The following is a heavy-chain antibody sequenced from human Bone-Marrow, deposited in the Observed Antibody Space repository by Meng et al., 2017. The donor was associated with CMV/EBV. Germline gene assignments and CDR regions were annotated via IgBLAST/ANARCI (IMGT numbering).Heavy chain of an antibody. CDR1: GGSISSYY. D-gene: IGHD6-19*01. V-gene: IGHV4-59*01. J-gene: IGHJ6*01. CDR2: IYYSGST. CDR3: ARGSSGWDYYYYYGMAV. Sequence: SETLSLTCTVSGGSISSYYWSWIRQPPGKGLEWIGYIYYSGSTNYNPSLKSRVTISVDTSKNQFSLKLSSVTAADTAVYYCARGSSGWDYYYYYGMAVWGQGTTVTGYS.